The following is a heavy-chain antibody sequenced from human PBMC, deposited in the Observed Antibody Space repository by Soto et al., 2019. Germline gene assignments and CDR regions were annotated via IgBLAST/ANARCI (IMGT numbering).Heavy chain of an antibody. V-gene: IGHV3-23*01. CDR2: ISGGGDSP. CDR1: GFTFSTYT. J-gene: IGHJ4*02. D-gene: IGHD2-8*02. Sequence: EVHLWESGGGLVQPGGSLRLSCAASGFTFSTYTMSWVRQAPGKGLEWVSSISGGGDSPSYADSVQGRFTISRDNPKNTLYLQMNSLKAEDTALYYCAKARYSTDNCYVPDYWGQGTLVTVSS. CDR3: AKARYSTDNCYVPDY.